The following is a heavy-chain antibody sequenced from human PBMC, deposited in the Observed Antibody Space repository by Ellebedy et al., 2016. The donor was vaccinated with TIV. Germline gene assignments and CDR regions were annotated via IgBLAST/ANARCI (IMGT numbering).Heavy chain of an antibody. J-gene: IGHJ4*02. CDR1: GFTFSNAW. D-gene: IGHD5-18*01. V-gene: IGHV3-15*01. CDR2: IKSKTDGGAA. CDR3: TTVYRYNYDSV. Sequence: GESLKISCAASGFTFSNAWMNWVRQAPGKGLEWVGRIKSKTDGGAADYAAPVKGRFTMSRDDSKNTLYLQMNRLKTEDTAVYFCTTVYRYNYDSVWGQGTLVTVSS.